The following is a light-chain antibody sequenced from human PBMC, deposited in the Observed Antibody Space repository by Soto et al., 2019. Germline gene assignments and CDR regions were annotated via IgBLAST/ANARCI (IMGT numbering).Light chain of an antibody. Sequence: EIVMTQSPATLSVSPGERATLSCRASQTVSINLAWYQQKPGQAPRLLIYGASIGATGIPARFSGSGSGTEFTLTISSVQSEDFAGYYCQHYSNWPPWTFGQGTKVDIK. V-gene: IGKV3-15*01. CDR3: QHYSNWPPWT. CDR1: QTVSIN. CDR2: GAS. J-gene: IGKJ1*01.